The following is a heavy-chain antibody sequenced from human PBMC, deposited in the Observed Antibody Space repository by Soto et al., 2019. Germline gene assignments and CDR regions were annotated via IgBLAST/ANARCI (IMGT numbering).Heavy chain of an antibody. CDR2: MNTDGRTT. J-gene: IGHJ4*02. CDR3: ATAEVDY. V-gene: IGHV3-74*01. CDR1: GLNFGNNW. Sequence: WGSLILCCEAYGLNFGNNWMHWVRQAPGKGLEWVSRMNTDGRTTNYADSVKGRLTVSRDNAKNTLYLQMNSLSAEDTAVYYCATAEVDYWGPGTLVTDSS.